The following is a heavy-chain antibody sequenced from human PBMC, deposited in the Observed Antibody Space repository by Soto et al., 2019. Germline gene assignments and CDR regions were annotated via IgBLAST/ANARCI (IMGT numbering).Heavy chain of an antibody. Sequence: EVQLLESGGGLVQPGGSLRLSCVASGFTFSSYAMTWVRQAPGKGLEWVSTISDRGTNTYYADSVKGRFTISRDNSKNTLYLEVKNLRADDTAVYYGAKDYSSGYYAFDIGGQGTMVTVSS. CDR3: AKDYSSGYYAFDI. CDR2: ISDRGTNT. D-gene: IGHD3-22*01. J-gene: IGHJ3*02. V-gene: IGHV3-23*01. CDR1: GFTFSSYA.